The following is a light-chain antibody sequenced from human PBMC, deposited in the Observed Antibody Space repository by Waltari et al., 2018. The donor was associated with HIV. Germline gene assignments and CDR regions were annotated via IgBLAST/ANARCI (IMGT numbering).Light chain of an antibody. Sequence: SYEVTQALSVSVALGQTARITCGGNNIGGQNVHWYQQKPGQAPVLLIFRDNNRPSGIPERFSGSNSGNTATLTISRAQGGDEADYYCQLWYGSTMLFGGGTKLTVL. J-gene: IGLJ2*01. CDR1: NIGGQN. CDR2: RDN. CDR3: QLWYGSTML. V-gene: IGLV3-9*01.